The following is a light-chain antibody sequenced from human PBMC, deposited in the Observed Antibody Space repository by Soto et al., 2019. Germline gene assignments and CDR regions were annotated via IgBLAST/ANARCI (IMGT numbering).Light chain of an antibody. Sequence: DIQMAQSPSSLSASVGGRVTIPCRTSQSISIYLNWYQQIPGKAPKLLIYDASSLESGVPSRFSGSGSGTEFTLTISSLQPEDFATYYCQQLNSYPLTFGGGTKVDIK. CDR2: DAS. CDR1: QSISIY. CDR3: QQLNSYPLT. V-gene: IGKV1-17*01. J-gene: IGKJ4*01.